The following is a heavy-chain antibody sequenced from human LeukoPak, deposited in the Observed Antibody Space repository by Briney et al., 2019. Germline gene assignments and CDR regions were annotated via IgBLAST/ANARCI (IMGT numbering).Heavy chain of an antibody. Sequence: GGSLRLSCAASGFTFSSYSMNWVRQAPGKGLEWVSSISSSSSYIYYADSVKGRFTISRDNAKNSLYLQMNSLRAEDTAAYYCARGRSSSWPDYYDYWGQGTLVTVSS. D-gene: IGHD6-13*01. V-gene: IGHV3-21*01. J-gene: IGHJ4*02. CDR3: ARGRSSSWPDYYDY. CDR2: ISSSSSYI. CDR1: GFTFSSYS.